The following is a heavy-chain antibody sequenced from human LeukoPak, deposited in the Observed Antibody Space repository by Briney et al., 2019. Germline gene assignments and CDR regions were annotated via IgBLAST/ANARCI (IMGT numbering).Heavy chain of an antibody. Sequence: SETLSLTCTVSGGSISSYYWSWIRQPPGKGLEWIGYIYYSGSTNYNPSLKSRVTISVDTSKNQFSLKLGSVTAADTAVYYCARHPFPKYDFWSGYSTAYYFDYWGQGTLVTVSS. CDR2: IYYSGST. CDR3: ARHPFPKYDFWSGYSTAYYFDY. V-gene: IGHV4-59*08. D-gene: IGHD3-3*01. CDR1: GGSISSYY. J-gene: IGHJ4*02.